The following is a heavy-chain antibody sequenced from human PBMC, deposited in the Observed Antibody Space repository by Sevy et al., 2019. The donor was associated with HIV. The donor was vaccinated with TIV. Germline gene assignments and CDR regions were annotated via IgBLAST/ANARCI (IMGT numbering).Heavy chain of an antibody. D-gene: IGHD3-16*01. CDR2: IRSKTFGGTT. V-gene: IGHV3-49*03. J-gene: IGHJ6*02. CDR1: GFRFSDYA. Sequence: GGSLRLSCITSGFRFSDYALTWLRQAPGKGLEWVGFIRSKTFGGTTEYAASVKGRFTISTDESKSIAYLEMNSLQTADKTIYYYTRRRSTVFAYYYFGMDVWGQGATVTVSS. CDR3: TRRRSTVFAYYYFGMDV.